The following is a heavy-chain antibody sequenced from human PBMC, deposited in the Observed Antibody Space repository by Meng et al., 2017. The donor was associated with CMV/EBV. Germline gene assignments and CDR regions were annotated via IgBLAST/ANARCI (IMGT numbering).Heavy chain of an antibody. V-gene: IGHV3-30*03. CDR3: ARADDDHIVVVPAALYL. Sequence: GGSLRLSCAASGFTFSSYSMNWVRQAPGKGLEWVAVISYDGSNKYYADSVKGRFTISRDNSKNTLYLQMNSLRAEDTAVYYCARADDDHIVVVPAALYLWGQGTLVTVSS. J-gene: IGHJ5*02. CDR2: ISYDGSNK. D-gene: IGHD2-2*01. CDR1: GFTFSSYS.